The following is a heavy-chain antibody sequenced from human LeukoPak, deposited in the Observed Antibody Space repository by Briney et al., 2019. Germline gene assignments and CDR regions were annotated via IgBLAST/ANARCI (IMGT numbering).Heavy chain of an antibody. CDR2: INHNGETI. V-gene: IGHV3-11*04. D-gene: IGHD3-9*01. J-gene: IGHJ4*02. Sequence: GGSLRLSCAASGFTFSDYYMSWVRQAPGKGLEWVSYINHNGETIYYPDFVKGRFTISRDNAKNSLYLQMNSLRDEDTAVYYCARDNDWAFDYWGQGTLVTVSS. CDR3: ARDNDWAFDY. CDR1: GFTFSDYY.